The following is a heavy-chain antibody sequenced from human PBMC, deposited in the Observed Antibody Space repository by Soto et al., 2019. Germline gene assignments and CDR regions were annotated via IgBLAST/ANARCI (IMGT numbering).Heavy chain of an antibody. CDR1: GYTITRYE. J-gene: IGHJ5*02. CDR3: AKVDGAARDRHHP. Sequence: AALKVSCKASGYTITRYEIHSGRPSTARELEWMGWINPNSGNTDYAQKFQGIVTMTRNTSISTAYMELSSLRSEDTAVYYCAKVDGAARDRHHPWARGTL. V-gene: IGHV1-8*01. CDR2: INPNSGNT.